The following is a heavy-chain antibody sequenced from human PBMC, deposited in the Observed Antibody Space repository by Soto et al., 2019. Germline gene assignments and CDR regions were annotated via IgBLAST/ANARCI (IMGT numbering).Heavy chain of an antibody. Sequence: ASVKVSCKASGYTFTSYGISWVRQAPGQGLEWMGWISAYNGNTNYAQKLQGRVTMTTDTSTSTAYMELRSLRSDDTAVYYCARDQGLRYFDWLLYSPGAFDIWGKGTMVTVSS. D-gene: IGHD3-9*01. CDR1: GYTFTSYG. CDR2: ISAYNGNT. V-gene: IGHV1-18*01. J-gene: IGHJ3*02. CDR3: ARDQGLRYFDWLLYSPGAFDI.